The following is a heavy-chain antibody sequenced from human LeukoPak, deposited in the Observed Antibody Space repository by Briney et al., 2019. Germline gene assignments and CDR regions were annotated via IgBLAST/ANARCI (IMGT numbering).Heavy chain of an antibody. Sequence: GGSLRLSCAASGLTVSSNYMSWVRQAPGKGLEWVSAISGSGGSTYYADSVKGRFTISRDNSKNTLYLQMNSLRAEDTAVYYCTKGTIWLPFDYWGQGTLVTVSS. CDR1: GLTVSSNY. D-gene: IGHD5-18*01. V-gene: IGHV3-23*01. J-gene: IGHJ4*02. CDR3: TKGTIWLPFDY. CDR2: ISGSGGST.